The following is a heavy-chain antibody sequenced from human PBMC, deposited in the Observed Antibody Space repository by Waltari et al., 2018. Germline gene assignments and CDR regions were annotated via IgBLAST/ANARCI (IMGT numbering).Heavy chain of an antibody. V-gene: IGHV3-30*18. D-gene: IGHD6-13*01. CDR2: IWYDGSNK. Sequence: QVQLVESGGGVVQPGRSLRLSCAASGFTFSSYGMHWVRQAPGKGLEWVAVIWYDGSNKYYADDVKGRFTISRDNSKNTLYLRMNSLRAEDTAMYYCAKPGGSSWYFYDYWGQGTLVIVSS. CDR3: AKPGGSSWYFYDY. J-gene: IGHJ4*02. CDR1: GFTFSSYG.